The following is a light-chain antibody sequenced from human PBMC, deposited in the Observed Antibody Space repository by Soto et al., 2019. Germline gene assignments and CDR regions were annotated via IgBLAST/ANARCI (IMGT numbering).Light chain of an antibody. CDR2: GVT. Sequence: QSALTQPASVSWSPGQSITLSCTGTSSDVGGSDYVSWYQQEPGKAPKLIIFGVTNRPSGVSNRFSGSKSGNTASLTISGLQAEDEADYYCSSSTTSITSHVTFGGGTKLTVL. J-gene: IGLJ2*01. V-gene: IGLV2-14*01. CDR3: SSSTTSITSHVT. CDR1: SSDVGGSDY.